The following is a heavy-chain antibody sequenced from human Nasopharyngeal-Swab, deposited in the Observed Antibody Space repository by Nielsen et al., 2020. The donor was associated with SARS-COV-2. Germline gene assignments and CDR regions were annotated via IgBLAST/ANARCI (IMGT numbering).Heavy chain of an antibody. CDR1: GGSISSSSYY. CDR2: IYYSGST. J-gene: IGHJ3*02. D-gene: IGHD3-9*01. V-gene: IGHV4-39*01. CDR3: AGHEPLRYFDWLLAGGAFDI. Sequence: SETLSLTCTVSGGSISSSSYYWGWIRQPPGQGLEWIGSIYYSGSTYYNPSLSSRVTISVDTSKNQFSLKLSPVTAADTAVYYCAGHEPLRYFDWLLAGGAFDIWGQGTMVTVSS.